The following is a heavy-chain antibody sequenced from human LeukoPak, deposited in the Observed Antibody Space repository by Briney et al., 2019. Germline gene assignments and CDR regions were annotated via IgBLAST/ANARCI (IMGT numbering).Heavy chain of an antibody. CDR1: GGSFSSSSYY. Sequence: PSQTLSLTCTISGGSFSSSSYYWSWIRQPAGKGLEWIGRMYNTGRVTYNPSLESRVTISIDTSNNQFSLKLNSVTAADTAVYYCASGDFDCWGQGTLVIVSS. CDR3: ASGDFDC. V-gene: IGHV4-61*02. J-gene: IGHJ4*02. CDR2: MYNTGRV.